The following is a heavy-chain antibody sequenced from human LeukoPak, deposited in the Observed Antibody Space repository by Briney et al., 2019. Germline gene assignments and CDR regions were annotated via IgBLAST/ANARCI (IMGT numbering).Heavy chain of an antibody. Sequence: GESLKISCKGSGYSFTSYWIGWVRQMPGEGLEWMGIIYPGDSDTRYSPSFQGQVTISADKSISTAYLQWSGLKASDTAMYYCARLPHYYDSSGYYVDYWGQGTLVTVSS. CDR2: IYPGDSDT. D-gene: IGHD3-22*01. V-gene: IGHV5-51*01. CDR1: GYSFTSYW. CDR3: ARLPHYYDSSGYYVDY. J-gene: IGHJ4*02.